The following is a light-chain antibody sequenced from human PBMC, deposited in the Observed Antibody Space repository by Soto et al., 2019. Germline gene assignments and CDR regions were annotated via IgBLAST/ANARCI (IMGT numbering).Light chain of an antibody. CDR1: QSVNTN. J-gene: IGKJ1*01. Sequence: EIVMTQSPATLSVSPGEGATLSCMASQSVNTNIAWYQQKPGQAPRLVIYGASTLATGIPARFRGSGSGTEFTLTISRLQYEDFSVYYCQQYHDLPPWTFGQGTKVEIK. CDR2: GAS. CDR3: QQYHDLPPWT. V-gene: IGKV3-15*01.